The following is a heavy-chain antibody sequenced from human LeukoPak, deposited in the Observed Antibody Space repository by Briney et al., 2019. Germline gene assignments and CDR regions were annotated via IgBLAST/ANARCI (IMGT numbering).Heavy chain of an antibody. CDR1: GFTVGDYA. CDR3: TRGDTYGSGSYYNYYYYGMDV. J-gene: IGHJ6*02. D-gene: IGHD3-10*01. CDR2: IRSKAYGGTT. V-gene: IGHV3-49*03. Sequence: QTGGSLRLSCTASGFTVGDYAMSWFRQAPGKGLEWVGFIRSKAYGGTTEYAASVKGRFTISRDDSKSIAYLQMNSLKTEDTAVYYCTRGDTYGSGSYYNYYYYGMDVWGQGTTVTVSS.